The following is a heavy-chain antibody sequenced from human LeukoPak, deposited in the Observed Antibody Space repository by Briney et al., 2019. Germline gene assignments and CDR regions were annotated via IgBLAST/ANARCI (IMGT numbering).Heavy chain of an antibody. J-gene: IGHJ4*02. CDR3: AREMADYYDRSGYYPFHY. CDR2: ISSISKFI. Sequence: PGGSLRLSCAASGFTFSSYRMNWVRQAPGKGLEWVSSISSISKFIYQPDSVKGRITLSRDNDKHSLYLQMNSQRAEDTAVYYCAREMADYYDRSGYYPFHYWGQGTLVTVSS. D-gene: IGHD3-22*01. V-gene: IGHV3-21*01. CDR1: GFTFSSYR.